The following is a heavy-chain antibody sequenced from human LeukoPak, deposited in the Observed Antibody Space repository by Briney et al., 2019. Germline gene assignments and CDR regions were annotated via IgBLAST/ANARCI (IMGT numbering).Heavy chain of an antibody. D-gene: IGHD5-24*01. V-gene: IGHV5-51*01. CDR3: AKVGRDGWGDAFDI. Sequence: GESLKISCKASGYTFTNYWIGCVRQMPGKGLEWMGIIYPLDSNIKYSPSFQGQVTISADKSISAAYLEWSSLKASDSAIYYCAKVGRDGWGDAFDIWGQGTMVTVYS. CDR2: IYPLDSNI. J-gene: IGHJ3*02. CDR1: GYTFTNYW.